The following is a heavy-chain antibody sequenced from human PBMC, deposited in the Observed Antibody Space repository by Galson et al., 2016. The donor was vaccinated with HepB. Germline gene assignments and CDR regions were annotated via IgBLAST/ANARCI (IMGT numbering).Heavy chain of an antibody. CDR2: INSDGRST. CDR3: AIDPSQWDNDFVDY. V-gene: IGHV3-74*01. J-gene: IGHJ4*02. Sequence: SLRLSCAASGFTFSSYWKHWVRQAPGKGLVWVSRINSDGRSTSYADSVKGRFTISRDKSKITLYLQMNSLTDDDAAIYYWAIDPSQWDNDFVDYCGRGTLVTVSS. D-gene: IGHD3/OR15-3a*01. CDR1: GFTFSSYW.